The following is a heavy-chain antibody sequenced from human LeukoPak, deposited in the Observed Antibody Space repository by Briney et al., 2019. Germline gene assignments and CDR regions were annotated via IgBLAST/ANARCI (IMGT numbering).Heavy chain of an antibody. CDR1: GFTFSSYA. CDR2: ISGSGGST. D-gene: IGHD6-13*01. CDR3: ATDSSSATQRVFDY. Sequence: GGSLRLPCAASGFTFSSYAMSWVRQAPGKGLEWVSAISGSGGSTYYADSVKGRFTISRDNSKNTLYLQMNSLRAEDTAVYYCATDSSSATQRVFDYWGQGTLVTVSS. V-gene: IGHV3-23*01. J-gene: IGHJ4*02.